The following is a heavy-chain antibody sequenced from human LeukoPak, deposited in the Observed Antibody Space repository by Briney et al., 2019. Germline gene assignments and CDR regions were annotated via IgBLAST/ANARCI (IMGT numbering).Heavy chain of an antibody. J-gene: IGHJ6*04. CDR1: GLTFSVSA. Sequence: GGSLRLSCSASGLTFSVSAIHWVRQASGKGLEWVGCIKTKADNYATAYAASVKGRFTISRDDSTNTAYLQMNSLKTEDTAVYYCTHPAYYYNVDVWGKGTTVTVSS. D-gene: IGHD6-25*01. V-gene: IGHV3-73*01. CDR3: THPAYYYNVDV. CDR2: IKTKADNYAT.